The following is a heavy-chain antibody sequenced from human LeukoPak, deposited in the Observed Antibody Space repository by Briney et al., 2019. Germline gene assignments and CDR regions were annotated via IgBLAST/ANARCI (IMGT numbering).Heavy chain of an antibody. Sequence: SETLSLTCAVYGGSFSDYYWTWIRQSPGKGLEWIWEINHTGSTNYKPSLKRRVTMSVDTSKSQVTLKLTSVTAADTAVYFCARGRKVFCSSAFCPAWFDPWGQGTLVTVSS. J-gene: IGHJ5*02. CDR2: INHTGST. CDR1: GGSFSDYY. CDR3: ARGRKVFCSSAFCPAWFDP. D-gene: IGHD3-9*01. V-gene: IGHV4-34*01.